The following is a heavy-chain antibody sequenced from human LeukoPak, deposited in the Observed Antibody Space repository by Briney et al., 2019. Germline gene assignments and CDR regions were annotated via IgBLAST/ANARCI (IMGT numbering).Heavy chain of an antibody. CDR3: AKSRYSSSWCYFDY. Sequence: GGSLRLSCAASGFTFSSYWMSWVRQAPGKGLEWVSAISGSGGSTYYADSVKGRFTISRDNSKNTLYLQMNSLRAEDTAVYYCAKSRYSSSWCYFDYWGQGTLVTVSS. CDR2: ISGSGGST. V-gene: IGHV3-23*01. D-gene: IGHD6-13*01. CDR1: GFTFSSYW. J-gene: IGHJ4*02.